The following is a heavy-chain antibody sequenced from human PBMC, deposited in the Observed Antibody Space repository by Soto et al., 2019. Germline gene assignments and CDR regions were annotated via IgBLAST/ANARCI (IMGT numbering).Heavy chain of an antibody. J-gene: IGHJ6*02. D-gene: IGHD3-3*01. CDR3: ARAGPGITIFGVVPDPNSYYYYGMDV. Sequence: SVKVSCTASGGTFSIYAISWVRQAPGQGLEWMGGIIPIFGTANYAQKFQGRVTITADESTSTAYMGLSSLRSEDTAVYYCARAGPGITIFGVVPDPNSYYYYGMDVWGQGTTVTVSS. CDR1: GGTFSIYA. CDR2: IIPIFGTA. V-gene: IGHV1-69*13.